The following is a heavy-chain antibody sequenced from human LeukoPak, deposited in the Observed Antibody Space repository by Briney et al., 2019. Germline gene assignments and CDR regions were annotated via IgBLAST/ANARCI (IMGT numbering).Heavy chain of an antibody. Sequence: KPSETLSLTCAVSGYSISSGYYWGWIRQPPGKGLEWIGSIYHSGSTYYNPSLKSRVTISVDTSKNQFSLKLSSVTAADTAAYYCARGRYSSSWYDYWYFDLWGRGTLVTVSS. CDR2: IYHSGST. CDR1: GYSISSGYY. V-gene: IGHV4-38-2*01. J-gene: IGHJ2*01. CDR3: ARGRYSSSWYDYWYFDL. D-gene: IGHD6-13*01.